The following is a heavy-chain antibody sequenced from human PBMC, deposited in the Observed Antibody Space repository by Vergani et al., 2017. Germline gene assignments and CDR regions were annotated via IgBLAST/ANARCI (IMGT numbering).Heavy chain of an antibody. J-gene: IGHJ5*02. CDR3: ARANYDILTGYSLGFWFDP. CDR1: GGSISSYY. Sequence: QVQLQESGPGLVKPSETLSLTCTVSGGSISSYYWGWIRQPPGKGLEWIGYIYYSGSTNYNPSLKSRVTISVDTSNDQFSLKLSSVTAADTAVYYCARANYDILTGYSLGFWFDPWGQGTLVTVSS. CDR2: IYYSGST. D-gene: IGHD3-9*01. V-gene: IGHV4-59*01.